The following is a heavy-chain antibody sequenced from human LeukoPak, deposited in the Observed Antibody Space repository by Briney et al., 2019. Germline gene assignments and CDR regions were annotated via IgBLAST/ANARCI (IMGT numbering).Heavy chain of an antibody. CDR1: GGSISSYY. CDR2: IYYSGST. Sequence: SETLSLTCTVSGGSISSYYWTWIRQPPGKGLEWIGYIYYSGSTNYNPSLKSRVTISVDTSKNQFSLKLSSVTAADTAVYYCARAPYGSATNNYYMDVWGKGTTVTVSS. V-gene: IGHV4-59*01. D-gene: IGHD3-10*01. CDR3: ARAPYGSATNNYYMDV. J-gene: IGHJ6*03.